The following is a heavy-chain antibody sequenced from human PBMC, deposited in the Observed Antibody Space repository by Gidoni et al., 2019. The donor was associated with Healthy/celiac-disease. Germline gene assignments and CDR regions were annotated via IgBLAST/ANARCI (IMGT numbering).Heavy chain of an antibody. CDR1: GYSTSSGYY. J-gene: IGHJ3*02. CDR2: IYHSGST. V-gene: IGHV4-38-2*01. D-gene: IGHD6-19*01. CDR3: ARKRAVAGRAFDI. Sequence: QVQLQESGPGLAKPSETLSLPSAVSGYSTSSGYYWGWLRHPPGKGLAWIGSIYHSGSTYYNPSLKSRVTISVDTSKNQFSLKLSSVTAADTAVYYCARKRAVAGRAFDIWGQGTMVTVSS.